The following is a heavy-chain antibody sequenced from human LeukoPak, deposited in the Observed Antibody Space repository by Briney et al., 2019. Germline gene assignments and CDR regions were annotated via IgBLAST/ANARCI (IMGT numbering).Heavy chain of an antibody. CDR1: VYTFTDYY. Sequence: ASVTVSFKSSVYTFTDYYMHWVRQAPGQGLEWMGRINPNSGGTNYAQKFQGRVTMTRDTSISTAYMELSRLRSDDTAVYYCARAWMTTSFDYWGQGTLVTVSS. J-gene: IGHJ4*02. V-gene: IGHV1-2*06. D-gene: IGHD4-11*01. CDR3: ARAWMTTSFDY. CDR2: INPNSGGT.